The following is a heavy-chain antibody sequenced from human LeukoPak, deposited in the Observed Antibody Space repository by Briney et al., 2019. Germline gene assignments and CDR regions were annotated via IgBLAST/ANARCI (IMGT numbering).Heavy chain of an antibody. CDR2: IYPGDSDT. CDR1: GYTFINYW. Sequence: GESLKISCKGSGYTFINYWIAWVRQMPGKGLEWMGIIYPGDSDTRYSPSFQGQVTISADKSISTAYLQWSSLKASDTAMYYCARSPAPYAFDIWGQGTMVTVSS. CDR3: ARSPAPYAFDI. V-gene: IGHV5-51*01. J-gene: IGHJ3*02.